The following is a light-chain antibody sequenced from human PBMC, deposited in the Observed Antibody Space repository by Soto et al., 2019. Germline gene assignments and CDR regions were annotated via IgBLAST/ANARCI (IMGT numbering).Light chain of an antibody. CDR1: SSDVGGYNY. J-gene: IGLJ2*01. CDR2: DVS. V-gene: IGLV2-14*01. Sequence: QSVLTQPASVSGSLGQSITISCTGTSSDVGGYNYVSWYQQHPGKAPKLMIYDVSNRPSGVSNRFSGSKSGNTASLTISGLQAEDEADYYCSSYTSSSLVVFGGGTKVTVL. CDR3: SSYTSSSLVV.